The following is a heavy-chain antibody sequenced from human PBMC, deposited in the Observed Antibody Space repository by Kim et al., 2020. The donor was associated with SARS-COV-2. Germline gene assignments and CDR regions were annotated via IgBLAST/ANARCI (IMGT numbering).Heavy chain of an antibody. CDR3: ARHPLYSSGWYGSPTALDY. D-gene: IGHD6-19*01. CDR2: IYYSGST. CDR1: GGSISSSSYY. Sequence: SETLSLTCTVSGGSISSSSYYWGWIRQPPGKGLEWIGSIYYSGSTYYNPSLKSRVTISVDTSKNQFSLKLSSVTAADTAVYYCARHPLYSSGWYGSPTALDYWGQGTLVTVSS. J-gene: IGHJ4*02. V-gene: IGHV4-39*01.